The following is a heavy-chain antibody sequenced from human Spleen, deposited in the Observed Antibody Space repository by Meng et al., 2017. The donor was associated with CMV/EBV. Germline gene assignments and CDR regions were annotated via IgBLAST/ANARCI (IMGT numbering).Heavy chain of an antibody. V-gene: IGHV3-30*02. CDR1: GFTFSSYG. D-gene: IGHD6-13*01. CDR3: ARDRWPPGYYYDMDV. CDR2: IRYDGSNK. J-gene: IGHJ6*02. Sequence: GESLKISCAASGFTFSSYGMHWVRQAPGKGLEWVAFIRYDGSNKYYADSVKGRFTISRDNSKNTLYLQMNSLRAEDTAVYYCARDRWPPGYYYDMDVWGQGTTVTVSS.